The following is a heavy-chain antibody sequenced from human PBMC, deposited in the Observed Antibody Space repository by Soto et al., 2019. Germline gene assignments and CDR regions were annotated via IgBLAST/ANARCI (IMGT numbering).Heavy chain of an antibody. CDR3: ARYGSGSSVWFDP. J-gene: IGHJ5*02. Sequence: ASETLSLTCSVSGCSISSYYWGWIRQPPGKGLEWIAYIYYSGSTNYNPSLKSRVTISVDTSKNQFSLKLSSVTAADTAVYYCARYGSGSSVWFDPWGQGTLVTVSS. D-gene: IGHD3-10*01. V-gene: IGHV4-59*01. CDR1: GCSISSYY. CDR2: IYYSGST.